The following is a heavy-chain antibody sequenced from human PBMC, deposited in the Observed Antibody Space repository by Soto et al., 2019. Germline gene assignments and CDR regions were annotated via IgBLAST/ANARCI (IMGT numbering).Heavy chain of an antibody. J-gene: IGHJ4*02. CDR1: GFTFSDYY. CDR3: ARDYDILTGYSPFDY. CDR2: ISSGGTTI. D-gene: IGHD3-9*01. Sequence: QVHLVESGGGLVKPGGSLRLSCAVSGFTFSDYYMSWIRQAPGKGLEWVAYISSGGTTIYYVDSVNGRFAISRDNAKNSLYLQMNSLRAEDTAVYYCARDYDILTGYSPFDYWGQGTLVTVSS. V-gene: IGHV3-11*01.